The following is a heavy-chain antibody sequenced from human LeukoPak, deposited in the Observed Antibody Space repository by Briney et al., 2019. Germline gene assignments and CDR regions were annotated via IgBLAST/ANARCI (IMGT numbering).Heavy chain of an antibody. Sequence: GGSLRLSCAASGFTFSSYWMSWVRQAPGKGLEWVANINQDGSEKYYVDSVKGRFTISRDNAKNSLSLQMNSLRAEDTAVYYCARDVAYSGYDEKNGMDVWGQGTTVTVSS. J-gene: IGHJ6*02. CDR3: ARDVAYSGYDEKNGMDV. V-gene: IGHV3-7*01. CDR2: INQDGSEK. CDR1: GFTFSSYW. D-gene: IGHD5-12*01.